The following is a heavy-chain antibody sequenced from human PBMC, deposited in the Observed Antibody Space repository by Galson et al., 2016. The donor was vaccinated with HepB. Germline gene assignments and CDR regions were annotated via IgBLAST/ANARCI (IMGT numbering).Heavy chain of an antibody. Sequence: SVKVSCKASGYTFTSYYIQWVRQAPGQGLEWMGIINPSGGSTSYLQKFQGRVTMTRDTSTSTVYMELSSLRSEDTAVYYCARVLAVFGDFDYWGQGTLVTVSS. J-gene: IGHJ4*02. CDR2: INPSGGST. CDR3: ARVLAVFGDFDY. D-gene: IGHD3-16*01. CDR1: GYTFTSYY. V-gene: IGHV1-46*01.